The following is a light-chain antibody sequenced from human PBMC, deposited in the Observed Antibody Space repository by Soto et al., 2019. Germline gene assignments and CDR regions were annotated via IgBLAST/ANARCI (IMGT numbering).Light chain of an antibody. CDR3: QQANSFPIT. J-gene: IGKJ5*01. CDR1: QSVSSN. V-gene: IGKV3D-15*01. CDR2: DIS. Sequence: IVMTQSPATLSVSPWERATLSCRASQSVSSNLAWYQQKPGQAPSLLIYDISARATGIPTRFSGSGSGTDFTLTISSLQPEDFATYYCQQANSFPITFGQGTRLEIK.